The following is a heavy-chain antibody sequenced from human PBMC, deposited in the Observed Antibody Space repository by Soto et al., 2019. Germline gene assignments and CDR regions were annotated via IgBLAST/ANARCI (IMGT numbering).Heavy chain of an antibody. CDR1: GCTFSSYA. J-gene: IGHJ5*02. CDR2: IIPIFGTA. D-gene: IGHD3-22*01. Sequence: SVKVSCKASGCTFSSYAISWVRQAPGQGLEWMGGIIPIFGTANYAQKFQGRVTITADESTSTAYMELSSLRSEDTAVYYCARDLDDSTWFDPWGQGTLVTVSS. CDR3: ARDLDDSTWFDP. V-gene: IGHV1-69*13.